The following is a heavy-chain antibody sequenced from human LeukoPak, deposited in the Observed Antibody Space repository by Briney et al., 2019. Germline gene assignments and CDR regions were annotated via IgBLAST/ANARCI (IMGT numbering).Heavy chain of an antibody. CDR2: IKEDSSDQ. J-gene: IGHJ4*02. V-gene: IGHV3-7*01. D-gene: IGHD1-1*01. CDR1: GFTFSDYW. Sequence: GGSLRLSCATSGFTFSDYWMTGVRQAPGKGLEWLINIKEDSSDQSSVDSVKGRFIISRDNAKNLLYLQMNSLRPDDTAVYYCARDLPNGFFDYWGQGTLVTVSS. CDR3: ARDLPNGFFDY.